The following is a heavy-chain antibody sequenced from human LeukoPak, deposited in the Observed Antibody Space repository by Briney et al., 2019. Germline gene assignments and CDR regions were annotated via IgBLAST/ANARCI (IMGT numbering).Heavy chain of an antibody. CDR2: IYSSGST. Sequence: SETLSLTCTVSGTSITSFHWTWIRQPAGKGLEWIELIYSSGSTIYNPSLQSRVAMSVDMTKNQLSLKLSSVTAADTAMYYCARKDGDYWGQGTLVTVSS. D-gene: IGHD6-6*01. V-gene: IGHV4-4*07. CDR3: ARKDGDY. J-gene: IGHJ4*02. CDR1: GTSITSFH.